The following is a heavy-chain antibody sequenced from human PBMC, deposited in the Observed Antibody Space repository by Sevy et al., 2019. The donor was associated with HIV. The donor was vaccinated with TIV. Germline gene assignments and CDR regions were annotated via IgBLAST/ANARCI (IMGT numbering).Heavy chain of an antibody. V-gene: IGHV3-7*03. CDR1: GFTFSNYW. CDR3: ARDCSSSTCLWGMDV. Sequence: GGYLRLSCAASGFTFSNYWMSWVRQAPGKGLEWMANIKRDGSEKYYVASVKGRFTISRDNAKNSLYLHMNSLRAEDTAVSCCARDCSSSTCLWGMDVWGQGTTVTVSS. D-gene: IGHD2-2*01. CDR2: IKRDGSEK. J-gene: IGHJ6*02.